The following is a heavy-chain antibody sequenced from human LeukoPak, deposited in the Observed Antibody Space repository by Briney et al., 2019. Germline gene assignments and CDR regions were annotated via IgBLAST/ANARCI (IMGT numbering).Heavy chain of an antibody. D-gene: IGHD3-10*01. CDR3: ARGGITMVRGVPEFDAFDI. V-gene: IGHV1-69*13. CDR2: IIPIFGTA. Sequence: ASVKVSCKASGGTFSSYAISWVRQAPGQGLEWMGGIIPIFGTANYAQKFQGRVTITADESTSTAYVELSSLRSEDTAVYYCARGGITMVRGVPEFDAFDIWGQGTMVTVSS. J-gene: IGHJ3*02. CDR1: GGTFSSYA.